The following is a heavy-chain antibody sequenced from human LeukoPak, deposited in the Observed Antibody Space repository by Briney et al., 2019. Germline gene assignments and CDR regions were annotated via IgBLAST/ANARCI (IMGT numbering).Heavy chain of an antibody. Sequence: GGSLRLSCSASAFMFSRFAMDWVRQAPGKGLEWLSAVTGGGGSTYYADSVKGRFTISRDNSRNTLYLQLNSLRAEDTALSFCVEDRTTYVWVSPIDFWGQGTLVTVSS. CDR3: VEDRTTYVWVSPIDF. CDR2: VTGGGGST. V-gene: IGHV3-23*01. CDR1: AFMFSRFA. D-gene: IGHD3-16*01. J-gene: IGHJ4*02.